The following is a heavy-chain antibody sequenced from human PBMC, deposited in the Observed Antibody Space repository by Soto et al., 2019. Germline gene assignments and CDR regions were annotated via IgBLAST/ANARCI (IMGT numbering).Heavy chain of an antibody. CDR1: GFTFSSYG. V-gene: IGHV3-33*01. D-gene: IGHD3-16*01. CDR2: IWYDGSNK. CDR3: ARDSENLRLDY. J-gene: IGHJ4*02. Sequence: PGGSLRLSCAASGFTFSSYGMHWVRQAPGKGLEWVAVIWYDGSNKYYADSVKGRFTISRDNSKNTLYLQMNSLRAEDTAVYYCARDSENLRLDYWGQGTLVTVSS.